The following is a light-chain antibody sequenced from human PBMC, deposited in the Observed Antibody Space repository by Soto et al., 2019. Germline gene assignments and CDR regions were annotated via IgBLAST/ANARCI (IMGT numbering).Light chain of an antibody. CDR2: DAS. V-gene: IGKV3-20*01. Sequence: EIVLTQSPGTLSLSPGDRATLSCRASQSISGRYLAWYQQKPGQAPSLLIYDASNRATGIPDRFSGSASGTDFTLTISRLEPEDFAVYYCNQYYTSPRTFGQGNKLEIK. CDR3: NQYYTSPRT. J-gene: IGKJ2*01. CDR1: QSISGRY.